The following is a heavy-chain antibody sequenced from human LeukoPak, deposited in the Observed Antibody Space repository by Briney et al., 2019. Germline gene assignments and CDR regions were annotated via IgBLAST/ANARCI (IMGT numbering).Heavy chain of an antibody. Sequence: GASVKVSCKASGYTFTDNYIHWVRQAPGQGLEWMGRINPKTGGTNYAQKFQGRVTMTTDTSISTAYMDLSSLRSDDTAVYICARDGPEYCSPTSCSDNWFDPWGQGALVTVSS. J-gene: IGHJ5*02. V-gene: IGHV1-2*06. CDR1: GYTFTDNY. D-gene: IGHD2-2*01. CDR3: ARDGPEYCSPTSCSDNWFDP. CDR2: INPKTGGT.